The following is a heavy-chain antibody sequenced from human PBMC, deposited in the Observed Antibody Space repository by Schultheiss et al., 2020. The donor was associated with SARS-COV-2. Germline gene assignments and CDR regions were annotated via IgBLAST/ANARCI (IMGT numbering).Heavy chain of an antibody. Sequence: GESLKISCAASGFTFSSYSMNWVRQAPGKGLEWVSSISSSSSYIYYADSVKGRFTISRDNAKNSLNLQMNSLRAEDTAVYYCARGYCSSTSCYYYYYGMDVWGQGTTVTVSS. CDR1: GFTFSSYS. J-gene: IGHJ6*02. V-gene: IGHV3-21*01. CDR2: ISSSSSYI. CDR3: ARGYCSSTSCYYYYYGMDV. D-gene: IGHD2-2*01.